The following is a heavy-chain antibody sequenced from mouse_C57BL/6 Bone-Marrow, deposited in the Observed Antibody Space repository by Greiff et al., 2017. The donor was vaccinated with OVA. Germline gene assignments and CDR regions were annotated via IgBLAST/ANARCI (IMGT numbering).Heavy chain of an antibody. CDR1: GFNIKDDY. V-gene: IGHV14-4*01. J-gene: IGHJ2*01. D-gene: IGHD2-2*01. CDR3: TMMVTTNFDY. CDR2: IDPENGDT. Sequence: VQLKQSGAELVRPGASVKLSCTASGFNIKDDYMHWVKQRPEQGLEWIGWIDPENGDTEYASKFQGKATITADTSSNTAYLQLSSLTSEDTAVYYCTMMVTTNFDYWCQGTTLTVSS.